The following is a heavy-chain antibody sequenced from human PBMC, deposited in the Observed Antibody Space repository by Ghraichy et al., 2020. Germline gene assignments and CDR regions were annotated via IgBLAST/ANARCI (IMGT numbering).Heavy chain of an antibody. CDR2: ISSSSSYI. CDR3: ASSSVRFLEWLPSYGMDV. V-gene: IGHV3-21*01. J-gene: IGHJ6*02. CDR1: GFTFSSYS. D-gene: IGHD3-3*01. Sequence: GGSLRLSCAASGFTFSSYSMNWVRQAPGKGLEWVSSISSSSSYIYYADSVKGRFTISRDNAKNSLYLQMNSLRAEDTAVYYCASSSVRFLEWLPSYGMDVWGQGTTVTVSS.